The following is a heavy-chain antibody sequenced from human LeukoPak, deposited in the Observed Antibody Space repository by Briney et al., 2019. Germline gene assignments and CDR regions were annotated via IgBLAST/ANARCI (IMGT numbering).Heavy chain of an antibody. CDR3: ARDRACSNGVCSYFDY. D-gene: IGHD2-8*01. J-gene: IGHJ4*02. CDR2: IYYTGTT. CDR1: GDSIRSRDYY. Sequence: NPSETLSLTCSVSGDSIRSRDYYWGWIRQPPGKGLEWIGSIYYTGTTYYNPSLKSRVTTSADTSTNQFSLRLTSVTAADTALYYCARDRACSNGVCSYFDYWGQGTLVTVSS. V-gene: IGHV4-39*01.